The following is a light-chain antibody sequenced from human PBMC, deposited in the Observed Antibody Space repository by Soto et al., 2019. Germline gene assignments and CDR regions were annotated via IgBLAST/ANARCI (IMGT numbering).Light chain of an antibody. V-gene: IGLV2-11*01. J-gene: IGLJ1*01. CDR3: CSYASSNTWV. CDR1: SSDVGGYNF. CDR2: YVI. Sequence: QSALTQPRSVSGSPGQSVTISCTGTSSDVGGYNFVSWYQQHPGKAPKLMIYYVIKRPSGVPDRFSGSKSGNTASLTISGLQAEDEADYYCCSYASSNTWVFGSGTKLTVL.